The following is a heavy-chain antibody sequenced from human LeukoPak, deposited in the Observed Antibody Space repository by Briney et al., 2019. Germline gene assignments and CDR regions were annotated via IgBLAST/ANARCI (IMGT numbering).Heavy chain of an antibody. V-gene: IGHV1-8*01. D-gene: IGHD2-2*01. J-gene: IGHJ6*03. Sequence: ASVKVSCKASGYTFTSYDINWVRQATGQGLGWMGRMNPNSGNTGYAQKFQGRVTMTRNTSISTAYMELSSLRSEDTAVYYCTTMGQYCSSTSCYLPTNSLYYYYMDVWGKGTTVTISS. CDR3: TTMGQYCSSTSCYLPTNSLYYYYMDV. CDR1: GYTFTSYD. CDR2: MNPNSGNT.